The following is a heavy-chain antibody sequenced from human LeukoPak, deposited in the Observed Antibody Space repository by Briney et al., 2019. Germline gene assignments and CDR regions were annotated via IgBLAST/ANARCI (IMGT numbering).Heavy chain of an antibody. CDR1: GYTFTGYY. CDR3: ARWGSSSPYFDY. V-gene: IGHV1-2*02. Sequence: ASVKVSCQASGYTFTGYYMHWVRQAPGQGLEWMGWINPNSGGTNYAQKFQGRVTMTRDTSISTAYMELSRLRSDDTAVYYCARWGSSSPYFDYWGQGTLVTVSS. J-gene: IGHJ4*02. CDR2: INPNSGGT. D-gene: IGHD6-6*01.